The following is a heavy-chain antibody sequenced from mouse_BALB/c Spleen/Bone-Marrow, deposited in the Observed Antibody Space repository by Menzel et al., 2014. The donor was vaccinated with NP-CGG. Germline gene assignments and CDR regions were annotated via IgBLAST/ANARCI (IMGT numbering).Heavy chain of an antibody. CDR1: GYTFSSYW. CDR2: ILPGSGST. CDR3: AREDGLWYFDA. J-gene: IGHJ1*01. V-gene: IGHV1-9*01. Sequence: VNVVESGAELMKPGASVKISCKATGYTFSSYWIEWVKQRPGHGLEWIGEILPGSGSTNYNEKFKGKATFTADTSSNTAYMQLSSLTSEDSAVYYCAREDGLWYFDAWGAGTTVTVSS. D-gene: IGHD1-1*01.